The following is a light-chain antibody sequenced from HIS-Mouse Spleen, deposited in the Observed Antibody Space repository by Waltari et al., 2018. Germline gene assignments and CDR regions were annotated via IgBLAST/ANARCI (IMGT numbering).Light chain of an antibody. V-gene: IGKV1-5*01. CDR3: QQYNSYSPWT. CDR2: AAS. CDR1: QTISSW. J-gene: IGKJ1*01. Sequence: IQMTHSHSTRSASVEDKFPIPSGASQTISSWLTWYQQKPGKAPKLLIYAASSLESGVPSRFSGSGSGTEFTLTISSLQPDDFATYYCQQYNSYSPWTFGQGTRVEIK.